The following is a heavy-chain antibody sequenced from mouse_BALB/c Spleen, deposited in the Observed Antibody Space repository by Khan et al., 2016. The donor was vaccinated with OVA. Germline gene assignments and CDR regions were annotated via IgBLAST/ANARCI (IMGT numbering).Heavy chain of an antibody. V-gene: IGHV9-3-1*01. CDR3: ARVGYNGTMDY. CDR1: GYTFSIYG. CDR2: INTYTGEP. J-gene: IGHJ4*01. D-gene: IGHD2-14*01. Sequence: LVESGPELKKPGETVKISCKASGYTFSIYGMNWVRQAPGKGLKWMGWINTYTGEPTYADDFTGRFAFSLETSASTAFLQINNLKNEDTATYCCARVGYNGTMDYWGQGTSVTVSS.